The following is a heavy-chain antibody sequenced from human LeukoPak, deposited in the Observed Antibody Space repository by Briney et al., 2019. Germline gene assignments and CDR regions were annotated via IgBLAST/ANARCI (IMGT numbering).Heavy chain of an antibody. J-gene: IGHJ4*02. CDR2: ISAYNGNT. V-gene: IGHV1-18*01. CDR3: ARASIIVPAANAFDY. Sequence: ASVTVSCKASGYTFTTHGFVWVRQAPGQGLEWMGWISAYNGNTNYAQKFQGRVTITTDTSTNTAYLDLRSLRSDDTAVYFCARASIIVPAANAFDYWGQGTLVTVSS. D-gene: IGHD2-2*01. CDR1: GYTFTTHG.